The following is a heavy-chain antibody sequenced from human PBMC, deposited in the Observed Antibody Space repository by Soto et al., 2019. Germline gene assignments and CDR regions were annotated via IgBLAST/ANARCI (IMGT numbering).Heavy chain of an antibody. CDR2: ISRDGAST. J-gene: IGHJ5*02. Sequence: PGGSLRLSCAASGFTFDDYTMHWVRQAPGKGLEWVSLISRDGASTYYADSVKGRFTISRDNNKNSLYLQMNSLGTEDTALYYCAKAYGLGSYESWFDPWGQGTLATVSS. CDR3: AKAYGLGSYESWFDP. CDR1: GFTFDDYT. D-gene: IGHD3-10*01. V-gene: IGHV3-43*01.